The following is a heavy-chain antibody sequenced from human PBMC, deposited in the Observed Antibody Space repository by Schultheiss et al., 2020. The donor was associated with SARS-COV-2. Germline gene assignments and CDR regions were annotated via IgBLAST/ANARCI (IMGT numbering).Heavy chain of an antibody. J-gene: IGHJ3*02. CDR1: GASISSSSYY. CDR2: INHSGST. Sequence: SETLSLTCTVSGASISSSSYYWDWIRQPPGKGLEWIGEINHSGSTNYNPSLKSRVTISVDTSKNQFSLKLSSVTAADTAVYYCVWGSATDAFDIWGQGTMVTVSS. V-gene: IGHV4-39*01. D-gene: IGHD3-16*01. CDR3: VWGSATDAFDI.